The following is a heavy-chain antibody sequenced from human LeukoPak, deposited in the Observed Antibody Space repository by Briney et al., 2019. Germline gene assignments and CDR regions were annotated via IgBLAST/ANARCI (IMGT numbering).Heavy chain of an antibody. D-gene: IGHD2-2*01. Sequence: PGGSLRLSCAASGFSVSTNYMSWVRQAPGKGLEWVSVIYTVGTIYYADSVKGRCTISRDTSTNTVYLQLNSLRAEDTAVYYCAGYCSTTSCYSSPNWFDPWGQGTLVTVSS. V-gene: IGHV3-66*01. J-gene: IGHJ5*02. CDR2: IYTVGTI. CDR3: AGYCSTTSCYSSPNWFDP. CDR1: GFSVSTNY.